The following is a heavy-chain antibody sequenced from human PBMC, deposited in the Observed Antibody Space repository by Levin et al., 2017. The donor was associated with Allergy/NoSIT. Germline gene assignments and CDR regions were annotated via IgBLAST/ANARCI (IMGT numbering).Heavy chain of an antibody. CDR1: GFSFSSSW. J-gene: IGHJ4*02. V-gene: IGHV3-74*01. D-gene: IGHD6-13*01. Sequence: LSLTCAASGFSFSSSWMYWVRQAPGKGLVWVSYISPDGSNTNYADSVKGRFTISRDNAKNTLYLQMNSLRAEDTAVYYCARDGVTAARDYWGQGTLVTVSA. CDR2: ISPDGSNT. CDR3: ARDGVTAARDY.